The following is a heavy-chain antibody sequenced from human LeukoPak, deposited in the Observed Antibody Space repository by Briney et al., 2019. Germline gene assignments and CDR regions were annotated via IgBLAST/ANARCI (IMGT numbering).Heavy chain of an antibody. CDR1: GGTFSSYA. CDR3: ASNYYDSSGYPDY. J-gene: IGHJ4*02. CDR2: IISIFGTA. Sequence: SVKVSCKASGGTFSSYAISWVRQAPGQGLEWMGGIISIFGTANYAQKFQGRVTITADESTSTAYMELSSLRSEDTAVYYCASNYYDSSGYPDYWGQGTLVTVSS. V-gene: IGHV1-69*13. D-gene: IGHD3-22*01.